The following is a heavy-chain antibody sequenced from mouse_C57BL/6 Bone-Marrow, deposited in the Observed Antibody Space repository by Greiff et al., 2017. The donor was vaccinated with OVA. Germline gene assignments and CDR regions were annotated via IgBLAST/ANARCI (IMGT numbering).Heavy chain of an antibody. Sequence: DVQLVESGGGLVQPGGSLSLSCAASGFTFTDYYMSWVRQPPGKALEWLGFIRNKANGYTTEYSASVKGRFTISRDNSQSILYLQMNALRAEDSATYYCARYPYYSNPYYAMDYWGQGTSVTVSS. CDR1: GFTFTDYY. D-gene: IGHD2-5*01. CDR2: IRNKANGYTT. J-gene: IGHJ4*01. CDR3: ARYPYYSNPYYAMDY. V-gene: IGHV7-3*01.